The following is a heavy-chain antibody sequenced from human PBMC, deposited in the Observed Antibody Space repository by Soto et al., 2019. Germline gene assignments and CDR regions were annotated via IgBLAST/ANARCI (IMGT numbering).Heavy chain of an antibody. CDR1: GFAFSSYG. J-gene: IGHJ4*02. D-gene: IGHD2-2*01. CDR3: ARDLRGFCTSGNCYGDFDY. V-gene: IGHV1-18*01. Sequence: QGQLVQSGAEVKKSGAAVRVSCRASGFAFSSYGINWVRQAPGQGLEWMGWISSFNGTRYAQKFQGRVTMTTDAHTTPAYLELRGLKSDDTAVYYCARDLRGFCTSGNCYGDFDYWGQGTLITVSS. CDR2: ISSFNGT.